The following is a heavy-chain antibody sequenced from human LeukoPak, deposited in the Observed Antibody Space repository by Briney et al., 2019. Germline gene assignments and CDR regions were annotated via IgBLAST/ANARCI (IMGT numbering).Heavy chain of an antibody. V-gene: IGHV1-69*06. Sequence: SVKVSCKASGGTFSSYAISWVRQAPGQGLGWMGRIILIFGTANYAQKFQGRVTITADKSTSTAYMELSSLRSEDTAVYYCATLRPNYYYYMDVWGKGTTVTVSS. J-gene: IGHJ6*03. D-gene: IGHD5-12*01. CDR1: GGTFSSYA. CDR2: IILIFGTA. CDR3: ATLRPNYYYYMDV.